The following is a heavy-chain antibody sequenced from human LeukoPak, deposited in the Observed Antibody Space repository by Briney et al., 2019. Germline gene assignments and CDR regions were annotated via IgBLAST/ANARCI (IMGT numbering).Heavy chain of an antibody. CDR1: GFTFGTFW. J-gene: IGHJ4*02. Sequence: GGSLRLSCEASGFTFGTFWMSWVRQAPGKGLEWVSGISWNSGSIGYADSVKGRFTISRDNAKNSLYLQMNSLRAEDMALYYCAKGSYGSGSYPDYWGQGTLVTVSS. CDR3: AKGSYGSGSYPDY. D-gene: IGHD3-10*01. CDR2: ISWNSGSI. V-gene: IGHV3-9*03.